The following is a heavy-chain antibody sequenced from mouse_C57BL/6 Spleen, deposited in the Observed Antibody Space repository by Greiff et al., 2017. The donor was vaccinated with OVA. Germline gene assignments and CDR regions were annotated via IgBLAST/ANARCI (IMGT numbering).Heavy chain of an antibody. V-gene: IGHV3-6*01. CDR1: GYSITSGYY. J-gene: IGHJ4*01. Sequence: EVQLQESGPGLVKPSQSLSLPCSVTGYSITSGYYWNWIRQFPGNKLEWMGYISYDGSNNYNPSLKNRISITRDTSKNQFFLKLNSVTTEDTATYYCAREGDAMDYWGQGTSVTVSS. CDR2: ISYDGSN. CDR3: AREGDAMDY.